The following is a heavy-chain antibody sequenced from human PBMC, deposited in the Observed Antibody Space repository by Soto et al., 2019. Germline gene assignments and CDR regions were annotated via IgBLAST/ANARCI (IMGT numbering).Heavy chain of an antibody. CDR3: ARRIPFGYGMDV. V-gene: IGHV3-64*01. J-gene: IGHJ6*02. CDR2: ITSNGGNT. D-gene: IGHD2-21*01. CDR1: GFTCSSYA. Sequence: PGGSLRLSCAASGFTCSSYAMHWVRQAPGKGLEYVSAITSNGGNTDYASSVKGRFTISRDNSKNTLYLQMGSLRAEDMAVYYCARRIPFGYGMDVWGQGTTVTVSS.